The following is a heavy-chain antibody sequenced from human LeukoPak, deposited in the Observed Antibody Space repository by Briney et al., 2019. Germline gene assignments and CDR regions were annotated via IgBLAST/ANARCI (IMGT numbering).Heavy chain of an antibody. CDR1: GFTFSSYG. J-gene: IGHJ4*02. CDR2: IWYDGSNK. D-gene: IGHD6-13*01. Sequence: PGRSLRLSCAASGFTFSSYGMPWVRQAPGKGLEWVAVIWYDGSNKYYADSVKGRFTISRDNSKNTLYLQMNSLRAEDTAVYYCAKDDSSSWLFDYWGQGTLVTVSS. V-gene: IGHV3-33*06. CDR3: AKDDSSSWLFDY.